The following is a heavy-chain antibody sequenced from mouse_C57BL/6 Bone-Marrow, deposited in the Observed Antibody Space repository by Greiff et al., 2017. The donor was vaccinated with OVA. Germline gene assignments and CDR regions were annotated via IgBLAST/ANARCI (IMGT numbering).Heavy chain of an antibody. CDR1: GYSITSGYY. Sequence: EVKLMESGPGLVKPSQSLSLTCSVTGYSITSGYYWNWIRQFPGNKLEWMGYISYDGSNNYNPSLKNRISITRDTSKNQFFLKLNSVTTEDTATYYCAREEDSSGYGYWGQGTTLTVSS. J-gene: IGHJ2*01. CDR2: ISYDGSN. D-gene: IGHD3-2*02. V-gene: IGHV3-6*01. CDR3: AREEDSSGYGY.